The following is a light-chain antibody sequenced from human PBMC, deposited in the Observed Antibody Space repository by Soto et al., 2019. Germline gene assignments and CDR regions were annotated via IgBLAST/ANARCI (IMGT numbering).Light chain of an antibody. Sequence: EIVMTQSQATLSVSPGERAPISWGASQSINNNLAWYQQKPGQAPRLLISDASTRATGIPARFSGSGSGTELTLTISSLQSEDFAIYYCQQYNNWWTFGQGTKVDIK. J-gene: IGKJ1*01. CDR2: DAS. CDR1: QSINNN. V-gene: IGKV3D-15*01. CDR3: QQYNNWWT.